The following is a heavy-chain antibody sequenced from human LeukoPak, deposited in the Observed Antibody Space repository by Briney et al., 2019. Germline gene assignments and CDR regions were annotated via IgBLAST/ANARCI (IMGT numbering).Heavy chain of an antibody. CDR3: ARVVVAVFGVMVHSNYFDS. V-gene: IGHV1-18*01. D-gene: IGHD3-3*01. CDR1: GYSFSNFG. Sequence: ASVKISCKTSGYSFSNFGITWVRQAPGKGLEWMGWITGDSETTEYAQRFQGRISMTADTFTSTAYMELGSLTSDDTDVYYCARVVVAVFGVMVHSNYFDSWGQGTLITVSS. J-gene: IGHJ4*02. CDR2: ITGDSETT.